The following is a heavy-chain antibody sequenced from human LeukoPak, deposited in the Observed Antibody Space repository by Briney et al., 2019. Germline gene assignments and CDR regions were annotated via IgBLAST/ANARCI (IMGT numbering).Heavy chain of an antibody. CDR3: ARSPGPAAVAFDY. D-gene: IGHD6-13*01. CDR2: ISFDGSEK. CDR1: GFKFYSYD. V-gene: IGHV3-30*04. J-gene: IGHJ4*02. Sequence: GGSLRLFSAASGFKFYSYDSHWVRQAPGKGLDWVASISFDGSEKYYRDSVKGRFTIARDNSKNTVSLQMNSLRPEDTAVYYCARSPGPAAVAFDYWGQGTLVTVSS.